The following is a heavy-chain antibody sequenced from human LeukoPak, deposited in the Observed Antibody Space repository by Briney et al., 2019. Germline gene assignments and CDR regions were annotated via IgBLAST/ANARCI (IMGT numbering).Heavy chain of an antibody. CDR1: GYTFTGYY. Sequence: GASVKVSCKASGYTFTGYYMHWVRQAPGQGLEWMGRINPNSGGTNYAQKFQGRVTMTRDTSISTAYMELSRLRSDDTAVYYCARDRFYSGPTRMYNWFDPWGQGTLVTVSS. CDR3: ARDRFYSGPTRMYNWFDP. CDR2: INPNSGGT. V-gene: IGHV1-2*06. D-gene: IGHD1-26*01. J-gene: IGHJ5*02.